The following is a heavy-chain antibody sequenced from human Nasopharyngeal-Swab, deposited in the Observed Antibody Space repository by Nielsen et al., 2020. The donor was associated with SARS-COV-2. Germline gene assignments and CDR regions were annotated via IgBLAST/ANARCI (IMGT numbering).Heavy chain of an antibody. D-gene: IGHD6-13*01. V-gene: IGHV3-30*18. CDR3: AKDPEQQLANYFDY. CDR2: ISYDGSNK. Sequence: GGSLRLSCAASGFTFSSYGMHWVRQAPGKELEWVAVISYDGSNKYYADSVKGRFTISRDNSKNTLYLQMNSLRAEDTAVYYCAKDPEQQLANYFDYWGQGTLVTVSS. J-gene: IGHJ4*02. CDR1: GFTFSSYG.